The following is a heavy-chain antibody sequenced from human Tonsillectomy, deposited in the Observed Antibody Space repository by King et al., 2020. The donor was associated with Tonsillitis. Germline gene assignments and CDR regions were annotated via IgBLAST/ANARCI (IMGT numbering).Heavy chain of an antibody. CDR1: GFTFSSYG. CDR3: AKEPEAVGVYFDY. V-gene: IGHV3-30*18. CDR2: ISYDGSNK. J-gene: IGHJ4*02. D-gene: IGHD3-3*01. Sequence: VQLVESGGGVVQPGRSLRLSCAASGFTFSSYGMHWVRQAPGKGLEWVAVISYDGSNKYYADSVKGRFTISRDNSKNTLYLQMNSLRAEDTAVYDCAKEPEAVGVYFDYWGQGTLVTVSS.